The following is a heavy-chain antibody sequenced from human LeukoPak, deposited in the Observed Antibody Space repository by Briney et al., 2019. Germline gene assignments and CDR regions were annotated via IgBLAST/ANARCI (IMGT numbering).Heavy chain of an antibody. Sequence: GGSLRLSCAASGFTFSDYYMSWIRQAPGRGLEWLSYISNTGSAAYYADSVKGRFTISRDNAKNLLYLQMNSLRAEDTDVYYCASDSSGYFGPWGQGTLVTVSS. J-gene: IGHJ5*02. CDR1: GFTFSDYY. CDR2: ISNTGSAA. CDR3: ASDSSGYFGP. V-gene: IGHV3-11*01. D-gene: IGHD3-22*01.